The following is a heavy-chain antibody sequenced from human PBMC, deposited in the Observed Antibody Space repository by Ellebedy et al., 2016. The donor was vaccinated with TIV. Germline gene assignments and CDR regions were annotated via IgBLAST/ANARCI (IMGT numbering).Heavy chain of an antibody. Sequence: GGSLRLSXAASGFTFSSYWMHWVRQAPGKGLVWVSRINSDGSSTSYADSVKGRFTISRDNAKNTLYLQMNSLRAEDTAVYYCARGKGYDTLTGYYEVGFDYWGQGTLVTVSS. CDR3: ARGKGYDTLTGYYEVGFDY. V-gene: IGHV3-74*01. D-gene: IGHD3-9*01. J-gene: IGHJ4*02. CDR2: INSDGSST. CDR1: GFTFSSYW.